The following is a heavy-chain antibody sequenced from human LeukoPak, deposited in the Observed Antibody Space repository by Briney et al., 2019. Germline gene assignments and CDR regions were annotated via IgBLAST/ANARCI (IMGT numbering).Heavy chain of an antibody. CDR1: GFTVSSNY. CDR2: IYSGGST. J-gene: IGHJ5*02. D-gene: IGHD2-15*01. Sequence: GGSLRLSCAASGFTVSSNYMSWVRQAPGKGLEWVSVIYSGGSTYYADSVKGRFTISRDNSKNTLYLQMNSLRAEDTAVYYCARDACSGGSCYSPWFDTWGQGTLVTVSS. V-gene: IGHV3-53*01. CDR3: ARDACSGGSCYSPWFDT.